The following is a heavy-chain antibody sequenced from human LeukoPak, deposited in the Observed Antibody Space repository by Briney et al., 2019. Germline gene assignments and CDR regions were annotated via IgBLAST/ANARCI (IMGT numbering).Heavy chain of an antibody. D-gene: IGHD3-22*01. CDR2: IYTSGST. Sequence: SETLSLTCTVSGVSISSANYYWSWIRQPAGKGLEWIGRIYTSGSTNYNPSLKSRVTMSVDTSKNQFSLKLSSVTAADTAVYYCARDQYYYDSSGYSPFDYWGQGTLVTVSS. CDR1: GVSISSANYY. J-gene: IGHJ4*02. V-gene: IGHV4-61*02. CDR3: ARDQYYYDSSGYSPFDY.